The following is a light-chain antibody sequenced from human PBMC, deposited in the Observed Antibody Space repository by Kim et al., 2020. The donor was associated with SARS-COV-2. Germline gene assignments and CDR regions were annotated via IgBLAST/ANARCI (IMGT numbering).Light chain of an antibody. CDR3: QQYGSSPPYT. CDR2: GAS. V-gene: IGKV3-20*01. CDR1: QSVSSSY. Sequence: EIVLTQSPGTLSLSPGERATLSCRASQSVSSSYFAWYQQKPGQAPRLLIYGASTRATGIPDRFSGSGSGTDFTLTISRLEPEDFAVYYCQQYGSSPPYTFGQGTTLEI. J-gene: IGKJ2*01.